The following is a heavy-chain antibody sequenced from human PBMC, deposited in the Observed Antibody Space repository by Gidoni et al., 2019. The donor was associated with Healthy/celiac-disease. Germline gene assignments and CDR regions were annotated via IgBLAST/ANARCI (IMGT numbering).Heavy chain of an antibody. V-gene: IGHV3-23*01. CDR2: ISGSGGST. J-gene: IGHJ4*02. D-gene: IGHD3-22*01. CDR3: AKDPDSSGYSYYFDY. CDR1: GVTVSSYA. Sequence: EVQLLESGGGVVQPGGALRLACAASGVTVSSYAMSWVRQAPGKGLEWVSAISGSGGSTYYADSVKGRFTISRDNSKNTLYLQMNSLRAEDTAVYYCAKDPDSSGYSYYFDYWGQGTLVTVSS.